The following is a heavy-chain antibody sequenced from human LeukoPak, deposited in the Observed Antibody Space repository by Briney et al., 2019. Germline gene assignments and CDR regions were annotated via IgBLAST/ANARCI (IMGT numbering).Heavy chain of an antibody. J-gene: IGHJ4*02. D-gene: IGHD1-26*01. Sequence: SETLSLTCTVSGVSISSFYWSWIRQPPGKGLECIGYIYYSGSTNYNPSFKSRVTMSVDTSKNQFSLKLSSVTAADTAVYYCARAGYGVGDTAHHYFDYWGQGTLVTVSS. CDR3: ARAGYGVGDTAHHYFDY. CDR1: GVSISSFY. CDR2: IYYSGST. V-gene: IGHV4-59*01.